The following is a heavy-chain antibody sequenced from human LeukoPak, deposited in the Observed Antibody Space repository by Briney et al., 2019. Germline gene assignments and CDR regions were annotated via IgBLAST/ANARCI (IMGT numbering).Heavy chain of an antibody. CDR1: GFTFSSYW. V-gene: IGHV3-23*01. CDR3: ATSWGPDTSAFRWGRDGMDV. Sequence: GGSLRLSCAASGFTFSSYWMSWVRQAPGKGLEWVSAISKSGDHTYYAASAKGRFTIYRDNSKNTQYLQMNSLRAEDTAVYYCATSWGPDTSAFRWGRDGMDVWGQGTTVIVS. J-gene: IGHJ6*02. CDR2: ISKSGDHT. D-gene: IGHD3-16*01.